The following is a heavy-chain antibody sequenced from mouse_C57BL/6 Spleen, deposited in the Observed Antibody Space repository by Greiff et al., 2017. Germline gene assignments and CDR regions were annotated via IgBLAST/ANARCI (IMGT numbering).Heavy chain of an antibody. CDR3: ARRAYDYDDS. J-gene: IGHJ2*01. CDR2: IDPSDSYT. CDR1: GYTFTSYW. V-gene: IGHV1-69*01. Sequence: QVQLKQSGAELVMPGASVKLSCKASGYTFTSYWMHWVKQRPGQGLEWIGEIDPSDSYTNYNQKFKGKSTLTVDKSSSTAYMQLSSLTSEDSAVYYCARRAYDYDDSWGQGTTLTVSS. D-gene: IGHD2-4*01.